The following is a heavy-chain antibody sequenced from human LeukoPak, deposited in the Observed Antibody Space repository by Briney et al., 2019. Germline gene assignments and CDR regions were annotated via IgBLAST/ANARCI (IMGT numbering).Heavy chain of an antibody. J-gene: IGHJ4*02. Sequence: ADTVSLTCTLSGGSISTYYWSWVRHPPGKGLEWIGYIYYSGGNNYNPPLKGRVTISVDTSKNQFSLKLSSVTAEDTDVYYCASGGWYSSSWSFDYWGQGTLVTVSS. CDR3: ASGGWYSSSWSFDY. V-gene: IGHV4-59*07. D-gene: IGHD6-13*01. CDR1: GGSISTYY. CDR2: IYYSGGN.